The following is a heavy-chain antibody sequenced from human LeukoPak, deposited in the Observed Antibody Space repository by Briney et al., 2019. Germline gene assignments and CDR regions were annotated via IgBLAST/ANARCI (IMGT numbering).Heavy chain of an antibody. V-gene: IGHV3-9*01. D-gene: IGHD5-24*01. J-gene: IGHJ4*02. CDR2: ISWNSNSI. CDR1: GFTFDDYA. CDR3: AKGLGGYNGFDY. Sequence: GRSLRLSCAASGFTFDDYAMHWVRQVPGKGLEWVSGISWNSNSIGYADSVKGRFTISRDNAKNSLHLQMNSLGAEDTALYYCAKGLGGYNGFDYWGQGTLVTVSS.